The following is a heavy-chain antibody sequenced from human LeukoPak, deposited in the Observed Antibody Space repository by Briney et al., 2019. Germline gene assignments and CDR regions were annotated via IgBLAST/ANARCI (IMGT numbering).Heavy chain of an antibody. D-gene: IGHD6-13*01. J-gene: IGHJ5*02. CDR1: GYTFAAYY. CDR2: IRPNSGGT. Sequence: GASVKVSCKASGYTFAAYYMYWVRQAPGQGLEWMGWIRPNSGGTNYTQKFQGRVTMTRDTSISTAYMELSRLRSDDTAVYYCARRFRVGGYSSSSKRFDPWGQGTLVTVSS. CDR3: ARRFRVGGYSSSSKRFDP. V-gene: IGHV1-2*02.